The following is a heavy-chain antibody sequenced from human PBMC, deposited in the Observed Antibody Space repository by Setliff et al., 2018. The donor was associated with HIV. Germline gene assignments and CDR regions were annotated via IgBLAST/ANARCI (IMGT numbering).Heavy chain of an antibody. CDR3: AKGGYGGAYYVAGY. Sequence: PGGSLRLSCEASGFRVTVTYMAWVRQAPGKGLEWVTLIYKAGKTYYADFVKGRFTIARDDTKNTVSLQMTNLEPVDTAMYYCAKGGYGGAYYVAGYWGQGTKFTVSS. J-gene: IGHJ4*02. CDR1: GFRVTVTY. CDR2: IYKAGKT. V-gene: IGHV3-53*01. D-gene: IGHD5-18*01.